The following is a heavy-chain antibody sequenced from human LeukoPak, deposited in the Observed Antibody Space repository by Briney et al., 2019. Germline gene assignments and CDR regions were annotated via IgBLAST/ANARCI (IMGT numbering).Heavy chain of an antibody. CDR2: IYTSGST. V-gene: IGHV4-4*07. CDR3: ARATLYQQLGPLDAFGI. J-gene: IGHJ3*02. D-gene: IGHD6-13*01. Sequence: PSETLSLTCTVSGGSISSYYWSWIRQPAGKGLEWIGRIYTSGSTNYNPSLKSRVTMSVDTSKNQFSLKLSSVTAADTAAYYCARATLYQQLGPLDAFGIWGQGTMVTVSS. CDR1: GGSISSYY.